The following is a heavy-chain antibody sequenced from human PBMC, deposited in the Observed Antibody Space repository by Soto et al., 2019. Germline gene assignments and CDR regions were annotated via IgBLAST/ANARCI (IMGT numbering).Heavy chain of an antibody. V-gene: IGHV3-33*01. CDR2: IWYDGSNK. D-gene: IGHD6-6*01. CDR3: ARDAYSSSPIAY. CDR1: GFTYSSYG. Sequence: GGSLRLSCAASGFTYSSYGMHWVCQAPGKGLEWVAVIWYDGSNKYYADSVKGRFTISRDNSKSTLYLQMNSLRAEDTAVYYCARDAYSSSPIAYWGQGTLVTVSS. J-gene: IGHJ4*02.